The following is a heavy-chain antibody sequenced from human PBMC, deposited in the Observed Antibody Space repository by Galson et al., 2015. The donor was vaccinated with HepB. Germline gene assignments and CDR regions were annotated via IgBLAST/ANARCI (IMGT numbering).Heavy chain of an antibody. V-gene: IGHV5-51*01. J-gene: IGHJ4*02. D-gene: IGHD5-24*01. CDR1: GYSFTNYW. CDR2: IHPGDSNT. CDR3: ARQEGDMATIGLDY. Sequence: QSGAEVKKPGESLKISCKGSGYSFTNYWIGWVRQMPGKGLEWMGVIHPGDSNTKYSPSFQGQVTISADKSISTAYLQWSSLKASDTAIHYCARQEGDMATIGLDYWGQGTLVTVSS.